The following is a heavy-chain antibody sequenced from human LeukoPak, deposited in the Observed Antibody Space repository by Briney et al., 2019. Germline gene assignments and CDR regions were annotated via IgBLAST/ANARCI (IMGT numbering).Heavy chain of an antibody. D-gene: IGHD6-13*01. CDR2: INPNSGGT. V-gene: IGHV1-2*02. J-gene: IGHJ5*02. CDR3: ARSPGIAAAGTEFSNWFDP. Sequence: ASVKVSCKASGYTFTGYYMHWVRQAPGQGLEWMGWINPNSGGTNYAQKFQGRVTMTRDTSISTAYMELSRLRSDDTAVYYCARSPGIAAAGTEFSNWFDPWGQGTLVTVSS. CDR1: GYTFTGYY.